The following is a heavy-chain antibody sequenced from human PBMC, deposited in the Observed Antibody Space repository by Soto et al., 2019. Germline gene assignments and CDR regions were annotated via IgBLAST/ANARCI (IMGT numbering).Heavy chain of an antibody. CDR2: IYYSGST. D-gene: IGHD6-19*01. Sequence: SGTLSPPCAFSGASIRRYYWSWIREPPGKGLERIGYIYYSGSTNYNPSLKSRVTISVDTSKNQFSLKLSSVTAADTAVYYCARLPGIAVAGTETYYYYGMDVWGQGTTVTVSS. V-gene: IGHV4-59*08. J-gene: IGHJ6*02. CDR1: GASIRRYY. CDR3: ARLPGIAVAGTETYYYYGMDV.